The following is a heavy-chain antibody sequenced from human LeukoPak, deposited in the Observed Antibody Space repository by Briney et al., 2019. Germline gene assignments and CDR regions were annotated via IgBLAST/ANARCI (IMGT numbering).Heavy chain of an antibody. CDR2: INHSGST. D-gene: IGHD5-24*01. CDR1: GGSFSGYY. CDR3: ARGRWLQNFDY. Sequence: SETLSLTCAVYGGSFSGYYWSWIRQPPGKGLEWIGEINHSGSTNYNPSLKSRVTISVDTSKNQFSLKLSSVTAADTAVYYCARGRWLQNFDYWSQGTLVTVSS. V-gene: IGHV4-34*01. J-gene: IGHJ4*02.